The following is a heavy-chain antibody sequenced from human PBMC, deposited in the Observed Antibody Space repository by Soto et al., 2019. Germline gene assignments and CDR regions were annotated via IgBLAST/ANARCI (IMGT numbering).Heavy chain of an antibody. Sequence: QVQXVXSGGXVVQPGXXLXXXCAAXXFTXSSYAMHWVRQAPGKXXEWVAVISYDGSNKYYADSVKGRFXIXXXXXXXXXXXXXXXXXAEDTAVYYCAGDGRLYYYGMDVWGQGTTVTVSS. CDR1: XFTXSSYA. V-gene: IGHV3-30-3*01. D-gene: IGHD3-10*01. J-gene: IGHJ6*02. CDR2: ISYDGSNK. CDR3: AGDGRLYYYGMDV.